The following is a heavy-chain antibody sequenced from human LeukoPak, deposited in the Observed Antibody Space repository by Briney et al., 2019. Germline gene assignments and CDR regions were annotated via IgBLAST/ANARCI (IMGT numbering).Heavy chain of an antibody. CDR3: ARAAAVTNSWYYFDY. D-gene: IGHD6-13*01. Sequence: SQTLSLTCTVSGDSVSSGDHHWSWIRQPPGKGLEWIGYIRYGGSTYYDPSLKSRVIISVDMSKNQFSLSLNSLSAADSAVYYCARAAAVTNSWYYFDYWGQGTLVTVSS. CDR1: GDSVSSGDHH. V-gene: IGHV4-30-4*01. CDR2: IRYGGST. J-gene: IGHJ4*02.